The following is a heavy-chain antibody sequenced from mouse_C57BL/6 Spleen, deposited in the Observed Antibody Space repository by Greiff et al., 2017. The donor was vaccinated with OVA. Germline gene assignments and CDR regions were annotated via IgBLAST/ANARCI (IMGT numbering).Heavy chain of an antibody. Sequence: VQLQQSGPVLVKPGASVKMSCKASGYTFTDYYMNWVKQSHGKSLEWIGVINTYNGGTSYNQKFKGKATLTVDKSASTAYMDLNSLTSEDSAVYYGAREDGYDEGDFDYWGQGTTLTVSS. CDR2: INTYNGGT. D-gene: IGHD2-2*01. J-gene: IGHJ2*01. CDR1: GYTFTDYY. V-gene: IGHV1-19*01. CDR3: AREDGYDEGDFDY.